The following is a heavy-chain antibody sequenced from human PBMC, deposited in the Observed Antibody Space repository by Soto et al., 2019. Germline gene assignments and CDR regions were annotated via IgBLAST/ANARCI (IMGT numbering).Heavy chain of an antibody. D-gene: IGHD5-12*01. CDR3: AAVLNSGYDYSDDYFDY. J-gene: IGHJ4*02. V-gene: IGHV1-58*01. Sequence: ASVKVSCKASGFTFTSSAVQWVRQARGQRPEWIGWIVVGSGNTNYAQKFQERVTITRDMSTSTAYMELSSLRSEDTAVYYCAAVLNSGYDYSDDYFDYWGQGTLVTVSS. CDR1: GFTFTSSA. CDR2: IVVGSGNT.